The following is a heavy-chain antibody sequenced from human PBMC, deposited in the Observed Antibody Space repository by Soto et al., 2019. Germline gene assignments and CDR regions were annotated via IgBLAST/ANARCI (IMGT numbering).Heavy chain of an antibody. CDR3: ARDEEYYDSSHWFDP. CDR1: GGSISSGGYY. CDR2: IYYSGST. Sequence: HVQLQESGPGLVKPSQTLSLTCTVSGGSISSGGYYWSWIRQHPGKGLEWIGYIYYSGSTYYNPSLKSRVTRSVDTSKNQFSLKLSSVTAADTAVYYCARDEEYYDSSHWFDPWGQGTLVTVSS. V-gene: IGHV4-31*03. J-gene: IGHJ5*02. D-gene: IGHD3-22*01.